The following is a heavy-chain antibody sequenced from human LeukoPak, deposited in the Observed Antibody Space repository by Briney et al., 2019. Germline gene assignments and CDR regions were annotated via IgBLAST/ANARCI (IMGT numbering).Heavy chain of an antibody. CDR3: ARSLYDYVWGSYSYFDY. CDR1: GGSISSYY. Sequence: SETLSLTCTVSGGSISSYYWSWIRQPPGKGLEWIGCIYYSGSTNYNPSLKSRVTISVDTSKNQFSLKLSSVTAADTAVYYCARSLYDYVWGSYSYFDYWGQGTLVTVSS. CDR2: IYYSGST. V-gene: IGHV4-59*01. D-gene: IGHD3-16*01. J-gene: IGHJ4*02.